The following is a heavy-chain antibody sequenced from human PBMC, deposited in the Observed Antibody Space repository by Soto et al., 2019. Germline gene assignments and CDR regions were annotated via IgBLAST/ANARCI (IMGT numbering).Heavy chain of an antibody. CDR2: IYYSGTT. V-gene: IGHV4-30-4*01. CDR3: ARVKLGYFYGLDV. D-gene: IGHD1-26*01. CDR1: GGSISDGDFY. J-gene: IGHJ6*02. Sequence: PSETLSLTCTVFGGSISDGDFYWSWIRQPPGEGLEWIGFIYYSGTTFYNPSLKSRLTVSVDRSKNQFSLQLTSVTAADTAVYYCARVKLGYFYGLDVWGQGTTVTVSS.